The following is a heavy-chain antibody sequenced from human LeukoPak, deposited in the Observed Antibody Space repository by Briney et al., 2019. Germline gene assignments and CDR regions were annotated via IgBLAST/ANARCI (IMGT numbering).Heavy chain of an antibody. CDR2: INRDST. Sequence: MPSETLSLTCAISGGSFTGYYWSWLRQPPGKGLEGMGEINRDSTNYNRSLNSRVTMSVDTAKNQFSLKLTSVTAADTAVYYCARGHSPVTTKVSYFQHWGQGTLVTVSS. CDR3: ARGHSPVTTKVSYFQH. CDR1: GGSFTGYY. V-gene: IGHV4-34*01. D-gene: IGHD4-17*01. J-gene: IGHJ1*01.